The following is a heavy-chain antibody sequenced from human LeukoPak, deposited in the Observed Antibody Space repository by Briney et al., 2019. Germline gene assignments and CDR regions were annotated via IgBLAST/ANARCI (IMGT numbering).Heavy chain of an antibody. CDR1: GFTFSTYG. CDR3: AKSGYNRFDY. D-gene: IGHD5-24*01. Sequence: GGSLRLSCAASGFTFSTYGMHWVRQAPGKGLEWVSAFSGSGGGTYYADSVKGRFTISRDNSKNTLYLQMNSLRAEDTALYFCAKSGYNRFDYWGQGTLVIVSS. CDR2: FSGSGGGT. J-gene: IGHJ4*02. V-gene: IGHV3-23*01.